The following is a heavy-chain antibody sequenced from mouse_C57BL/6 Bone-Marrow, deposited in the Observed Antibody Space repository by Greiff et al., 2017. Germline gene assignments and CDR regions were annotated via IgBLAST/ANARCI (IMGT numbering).Heavy chain of an antibody. CDR1: GFTFSDYY. J-gene: IGHJ4*01. CDR2: ISNGGGST. V-gene: IGHV5-12*01. CDR3: ARDEMDY. Sequence: DVKLQESGGGLVQPGGSLKLSCAASGFTFSDYYMYWVRQTPEKRLEWVAYISNGGGSTYYPDTVKGRFTISRDNAKNTLYLQMSRLKSEDTAMYYCARDEMDYWGQGTSVTVSS.